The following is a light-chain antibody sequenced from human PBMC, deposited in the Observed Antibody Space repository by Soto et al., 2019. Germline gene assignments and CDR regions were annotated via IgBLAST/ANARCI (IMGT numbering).Light chain of an antibody. CDR3: QQYDASLWT. CDR2: AIS. CDR1: QSLNSNY. J-gene: IGKJ1*01. Sequence: EIVLTQSPGTLSLSAGERATLTCMASQSLNSNYLAWYQHKSGQAPRLLIYAISSRAPGIPDRFSGSGSGTNFTLTISRLEPEDFAVYYCQQYDASLWTFGQGTKVDIK. V-gene: IGKV3-20*01.